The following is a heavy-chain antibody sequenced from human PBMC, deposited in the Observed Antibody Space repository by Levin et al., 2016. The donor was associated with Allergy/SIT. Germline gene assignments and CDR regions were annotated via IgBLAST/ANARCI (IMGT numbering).Heavy chain of an antibody. D-gene: IGHD2-2*01. Sequence: WIRQPPGKGLEWIGYIYYSGSTYYNPSLKSRVTISVDKSKNQFSLKLSSVTAADTAVYYCARASYQLLLRLPHYYGMDVWGQGTTVTVSS. J-gene: IGHJ6*02. CDR3: ARASYQLLLRLPHYYGMDV. CDR2: IYYSGST. V-gene: IGHV4-30-4*01.